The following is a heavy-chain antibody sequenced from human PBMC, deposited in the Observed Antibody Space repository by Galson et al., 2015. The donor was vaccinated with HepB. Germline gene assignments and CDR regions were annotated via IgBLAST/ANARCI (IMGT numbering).Heavy chain of an antibody. J-gene: IGHJ4*02. CDR2: MNPNSGNT. V-gene: IGHV1-8*01. CDR3: ARDYSGYDWDYFDY. CDR1: GYTFTSYD. D-gene: IGHD5-12*01. Sequence: SVKVSCKASGYTFTSYDINWVRQATGQGLEWMGWMNPNSGNTGYAQKLQGRVTMTTDTSTSTAYMELRSLRSDDTAAYCCARDYSGYDWDYFDYWGQGTLVTVSS.